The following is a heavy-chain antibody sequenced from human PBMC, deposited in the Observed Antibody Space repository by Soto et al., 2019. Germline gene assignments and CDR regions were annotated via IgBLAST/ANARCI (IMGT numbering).Heavy chain of an antibody. CDR2: ISSSGYI. CDR3: ARDCSGGSVAPGMDV. Sequence: PGGSLRLSCAASGFHFNIYTINWVRQSPGKRLEWLSSISSSGYIFSTDSVRGRFTISRDNAKNSVYLQINRLRAEDTAVYFCARDCSGGSVAPGMDVWGQGNTVTVSS. V-gene: IGHV3-21*01. J-gene: IGHJ6*02. CDR1: GFHFNIYT. D-gene: IGHD2-15*01.